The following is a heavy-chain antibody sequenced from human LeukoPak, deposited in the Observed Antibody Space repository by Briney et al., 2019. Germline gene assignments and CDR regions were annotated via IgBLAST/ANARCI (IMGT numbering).Heavy chain of an antibody. Sequence: SETLSLTCAVYGGSFSGYYWSWIRQPPGKGLEWIGEINHSGSTNYNPSLKSRVTISVDTSKNQFSLKLSSVTAADTAVYYGARGRTYYYGSGSSNWFDPWGQGTLVTVSS. J-gene: IGHJ5*02. CDR2: INHSGST. D-gene: IGHD3-10*01. V-gene: IGHV4-34*01. CDR3: ARGRTYYYGSGSSNWFDP. CDR1: GGSFSGYY.